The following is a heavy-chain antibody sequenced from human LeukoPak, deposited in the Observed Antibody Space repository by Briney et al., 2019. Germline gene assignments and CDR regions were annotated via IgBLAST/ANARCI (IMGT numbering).Heavy chain of an antibody. CDR2: IYSGGST. J-gene: IGHJ6*02. CDR3: ARAPEWLLSYGMDV. D-gene: IGHD3-3*01. V-gene: IGHV3-66*01. CDR1: GFTVSSNY. Sequence: GGSLRLSCAASGFTVSSNYMSWVRQAPGKGLEWASVIYSGGSTYYADSVKGRFTISRDNAKNSLYLQMNSLRAEDTAVYYCARAPEWLLSYGMDVWGQGTTVTVSS.